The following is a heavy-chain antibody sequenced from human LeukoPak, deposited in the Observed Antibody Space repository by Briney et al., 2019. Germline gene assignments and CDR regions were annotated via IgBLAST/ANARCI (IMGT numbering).Heavy chain of an antibody. Sequence: PGGSLRLSCAASGFIFSTYSMNWVRQAPGKGLEWVSYISSSTSTINYADSVKGRFTISRDNAKNSLYLQMNSLRDEDTAVYYCARVLGYTHGYYSYGMDVWGQGTTVTVSS. D-gene: IGHD5-18*01. CDR3: ARVLGYTHGYYSYGMDV. CDR1: GFIFSTYS. J-gene: IGHJ6*02. V-gene: IGHV3-48*02. CDR2: ISSSTSTI.